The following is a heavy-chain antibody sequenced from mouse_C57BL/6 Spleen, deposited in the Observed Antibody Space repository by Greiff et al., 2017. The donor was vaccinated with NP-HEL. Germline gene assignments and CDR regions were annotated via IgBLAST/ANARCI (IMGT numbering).Heavy chain of an antibody. CDR2: ISYDGSN. CDR1: GYSITSGYY. J-gene: IGHJ1*03. CDR3: ARDPSLEGYFDV. V-gene: IGHV3-6*01. Sequence: EVQLQQSGPGLVKPSQSLSLTCSVTGYSITSGYYWNWIRQFPGNKLEWMGYISYDGSNNYNPSLKNRISITRDTSKNQFFLKLNSVTTEDTATYYCARDPSLEGYFDVWGTGTTVTVSS.